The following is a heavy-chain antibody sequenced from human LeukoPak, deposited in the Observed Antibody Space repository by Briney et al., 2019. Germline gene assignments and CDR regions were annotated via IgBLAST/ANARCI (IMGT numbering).Heavy chain of an antibody. CDR3: AAGSTMVRGVITPIIDY. D-gene: IGHD3-10*01. Sequence: ASVKVSCKASGFTFTSSAMQWVRQARGQRLEWIGWIVVGSGNTNYAQKFQERVTITRDMSTSTAYMELSSVRSEDTAVYYCAAGSTMVRGVITPIIDYWGQGTLVTVSS. CDR2: IVVGSGNT. J-gene: IGHJ4*02. CDR1: GFTFTSSA. V-gene: IGHV1-58*02.